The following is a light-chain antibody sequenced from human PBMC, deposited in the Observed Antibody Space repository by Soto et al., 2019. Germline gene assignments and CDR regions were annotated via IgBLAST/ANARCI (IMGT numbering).Light chain of an antibody. CDR2: GTS. CDR1: QLIVKK. Sequence: TQSPAALSVSPGERATLSCRASQLIVKKLAWYQQKPGQAPRLLIYGTSSRATGVPARFTGTGSGTDFTLTISSLQSEDFAVYYCQQYNNWPWTFGQGTKVDIK. J-gene: IGKJ1*01. V-gene: IGKV3-15*01. CDR3: QQYNNWPWT.